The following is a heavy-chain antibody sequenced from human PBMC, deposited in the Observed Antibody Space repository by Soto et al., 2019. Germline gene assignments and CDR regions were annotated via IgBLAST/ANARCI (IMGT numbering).Heavy chain of an antibody. CDR2: IYPGDSDT. CDR1: GYSFTSYW. CDR3: ARAAVRGANRGSMDV. V-gene: IGHV5-51*01. J-gene: IGHJ6*02. Sequence: GESLKISCKGSGYSFTSYWIGWVRQMPGKGLEWMGIIYPGDSDTRYSPSFQGQVTISADKSISTAYLQWSSLKASDTAMYYCARAAVRGANRGSMDVWGQGTTVTVSS. D-gene: IGHD3-10*01.